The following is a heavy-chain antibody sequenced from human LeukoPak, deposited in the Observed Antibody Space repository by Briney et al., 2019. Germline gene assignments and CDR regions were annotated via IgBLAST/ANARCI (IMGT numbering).Heavy chain of an antibody. CDR1: SGSINNNNYY. CDR3: ARDGGRLGATFN. J-gene: IGHJ4*02. V-gene: IGHV4-39*07. CDR2: IYYGGST. Sequence: PSETLSLTCTVSSGSINNNNYYWGWIRQPPGKGLEWIGSIYYGGSTYYNPSLKSRVTISVDTSKNQFSLKLSSVTAADTAVYYCARDGGRLGATFNWGQGTLVTVSS. D-gene: IGHD1-26*01.